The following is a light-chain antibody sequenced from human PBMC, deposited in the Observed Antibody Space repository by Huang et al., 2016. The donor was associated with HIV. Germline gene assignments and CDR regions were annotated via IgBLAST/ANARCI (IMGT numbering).Light chain of an antibody. V-gene: IGKV3-11*01. CDR2: DAS. CDR3: QQRSNWPPLT. J-gene: IGKJ4*01. CDR1: QSVSNY. Sequence: EIVLTQSPATLSLSPGESATLSCRASQSVSNYLAWYQQQPWQAPRLLIYDASKRATGIPARFSRSGAGTDFALTISSREPEDFAVYYCQQRSNWPPLTFGGGTKVEIK.